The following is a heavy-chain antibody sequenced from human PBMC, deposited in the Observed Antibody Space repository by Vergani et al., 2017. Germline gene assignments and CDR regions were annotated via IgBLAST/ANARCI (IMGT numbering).Heavy chain of an antibody. J-gene: IGHJ4*02. CDR1: GFNVGHYW. D-gene: IGHD1-26*01. CDR3: AREGVPRCCIVGAPDF. Sequence: EVQLVESGGDFVQPGGSLTLSCAASGFNVGHYWMSCVRQAPGKGLEWLANIKEDGTEKYYLDSVKGRFTISREIAENSIYLEMNSLRVEDTDVYYCAREGVPRCCIVGAPDFWGQGTQVTVSS. V-gene: IGHV3-7*01. CDR2: IKEDGTEK.